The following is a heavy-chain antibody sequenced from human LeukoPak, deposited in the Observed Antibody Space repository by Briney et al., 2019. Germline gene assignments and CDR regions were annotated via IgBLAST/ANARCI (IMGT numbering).Heavy chain of an antibody. CDR1: GYTFTSYD. V-gene: IGHV1-8*01. CDR2: MNPNSGNT. CDR3: AKATYCDYLKAGYYYGMDV. J-gene: IGHJ6*02. D-gene: IGHD3-16*01. Sequence: GASVKVSCKASGYTFTSYDINWVRQATGQGLEWMGWMNPNSGNTGYAQKFQGRVSMTWNTSISTAYMELSSLKSEDTAVYYCAKATYCDYLKAGYYYGMDVWGQGTTVTVSS.